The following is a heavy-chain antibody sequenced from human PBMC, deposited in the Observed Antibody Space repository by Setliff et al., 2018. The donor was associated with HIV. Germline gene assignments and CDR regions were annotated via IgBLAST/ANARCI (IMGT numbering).Heavy chain of an antibody. V-gene: IGHV3-21*06. Sequence: EGSLRLSCVVSGFTFITSTMNWVRQAPGKGLERVASISSSGTYIHYADSVKGRFSISRDNAQNSLSLQMSSLRPEDTAVYYCAAVFTGEPGRSLDYWGQGTRGTVSS. CDR3: AAVFTGEPGRSLDY. D-gene: IGHD2-15*01. CDR2: ISSSGTYI. J-gene: IGHJ4*02. CDR1: GFTFITST.